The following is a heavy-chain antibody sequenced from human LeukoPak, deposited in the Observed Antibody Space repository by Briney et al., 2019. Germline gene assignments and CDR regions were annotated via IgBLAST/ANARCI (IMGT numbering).Heavy chain of an antibody. V-gene: IGHV4-4*01. D-gene: IGHD3-9*01. Sequence: PSGTLSLTCSVSGASLTINTWWTWVRQTPEKGLEWIGRIYTSGSTNYNPSLKSRVTMSVDTSKNQFSLKLSSVTAADTAVYCCARERYFDWSRERYYYMDVWGKGTTVTISS. J-gene: IGHJ6*03. CDR2: IYTSGST. CDR3: ARERYFDWSRERYYYMDV. CDR1: GASLTINTW.